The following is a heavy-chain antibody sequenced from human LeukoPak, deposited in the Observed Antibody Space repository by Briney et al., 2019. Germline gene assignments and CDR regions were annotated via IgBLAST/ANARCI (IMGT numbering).Heavy chain of an antibody. J-gene: IGHJ4*02. Sequence: GGFLRLSCAASGFTFTSYAMNWVRQAPGKGLEWVSYISSSSGTIYYADSVKGRFTIARDNAKNSLYLQMNSLRAEDTAVYYCARARPVDYWGQGTLVTVSS. CDR2: ISSSSGTI. V-gene: IGHV3-48*04. CDR1: GFTFTSYA. CDR3: ARARPVDY.